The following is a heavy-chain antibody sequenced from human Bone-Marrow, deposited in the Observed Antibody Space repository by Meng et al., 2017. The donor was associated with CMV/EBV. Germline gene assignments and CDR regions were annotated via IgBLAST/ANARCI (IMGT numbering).Heavy chain of an antibody. CDR2: INHSGST. CDR3: ARERRLGRYYFDY. J-gene: IGHJ4*02. Sequence: CALYGGSFSGYYWSWIRQPPGKGLEWIGEINHSGSTNYNPSLKSRVTISVDTSKNQFSLKLSSVTAADTAVYYCARERRLGRYYFDYWGQGTLVTVSS. D-gene: IGHD1-26*01. V-gene: IGHV4-34*01. CDR1: GGSFSGYY.